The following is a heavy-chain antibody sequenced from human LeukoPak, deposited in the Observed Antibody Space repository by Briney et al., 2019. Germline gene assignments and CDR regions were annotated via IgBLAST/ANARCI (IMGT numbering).Heavy chain of an antibody. D-gene: IGHD5-24*01. Sequence: SETLSLTCAVYGGSFSGYYWSWIRQPPGKGLEWIGEINHSGSTNYNPSLKSRVTISVDTSKNQFSLKLSSVTAADTAVYYCARLHRDGYNIGFDHWGQGTLVTVSS. J-gene: IGHJ4*02. CDR3: ARLHRDGYNIGFDH. V-gene: IGHV4-34*01. CDR2: INHSGST. CDR1: GGSFSGYY.